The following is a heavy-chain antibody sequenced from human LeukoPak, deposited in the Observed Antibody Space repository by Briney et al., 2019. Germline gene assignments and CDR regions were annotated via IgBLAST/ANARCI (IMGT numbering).Heavy chain of an antibody. Sequence: SVKVSCKASGGTFTNYAFTWVRQAPGQGLEWMGGIVPSIDRRHYAQKFQGRVTMATDTSANTAYMDLSSLRSEDTAVYYCARLSSHYGDYKVDPWGQGTLVTVSS. CDR1: GGTFTNYA. CDR2: IVPSIDRR. J-gene: IGHJ5*02. V-gene: IGHV1-69*05. CDR3: ARLSSHYGDYKVDP. D-gene: IGHD4-17*01.